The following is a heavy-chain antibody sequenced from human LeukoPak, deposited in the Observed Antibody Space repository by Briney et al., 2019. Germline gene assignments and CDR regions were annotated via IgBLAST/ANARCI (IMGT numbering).Heavy chain of an antibody. CDR1: GFTFSSYG. J-gene: IGHJ4*02. CDR3: AKVWLHTDY. D-gene: IGHD5-12*01. Sequence: GGSLRLSCAASGFTFSSYGMHWVRQAPGKGLEWVAVISYDGSNKYYADSVKGRFTISRDNSKNTLYLQMNSLRAEDTAVYYCAKVWLHTDYWGQGTLVTVSS. CDR2: ISYDGSNK. V-gene: IGHV3-30*18.